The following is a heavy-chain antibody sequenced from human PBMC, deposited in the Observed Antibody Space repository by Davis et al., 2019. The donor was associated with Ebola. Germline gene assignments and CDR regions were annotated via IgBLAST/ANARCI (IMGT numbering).Heavy chain of an antibody. V-gene: IGHV3-21*04. J-gene: IGHJ6*04. CDR2: ISSASTHI. CDR3: ARDRPYYEDSRRSPYHTAMDV. CDR1: EFTFSSYS. D-gene: IGHD3-16*01. Sequence: PGGSLRLSCAASEFTFSSYSMNWVRQAPGRGLEWVSYISSASTHIYYADSLKGRIAISRDNAKNTLYLEMNTLRVEDTAVYHCARDRPYYEDSRRSPYHTAMDVWGKGTTVTVSS.